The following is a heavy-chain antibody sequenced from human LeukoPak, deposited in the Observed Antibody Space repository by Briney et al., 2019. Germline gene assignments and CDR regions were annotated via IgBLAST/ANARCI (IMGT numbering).Heavy chain of an antibody. V-gene: IGHV3-66*01. J-gene: IGHJ4*02. D-gene: IGHD3-3*01. CDR1: GFIVSTNY. Sequence: GGSLRLSCAASGFIVSTNYMTWVRQAPGKGLEWLSVLYSGGDTYYADSVKGRFTISRDNSKNTLYLQLNSLRAEDTAVYYCARRIGEGYFDCWGQGTLVTVSS. CDR3: ARRIGEGYFDC. CDR2: LYSGGDT.